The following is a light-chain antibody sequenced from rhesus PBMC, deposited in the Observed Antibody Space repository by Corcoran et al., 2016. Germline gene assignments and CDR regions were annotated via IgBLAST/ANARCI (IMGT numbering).Light chain of an antibody. CDR1: QGISSW. J-gene: IGKJ3*01. CDR3: QQYKSVPFT. V-gene: IGKV1-21*01. CDR2: KAS. Sequence: DIQMTQSPSSLSASVGDRVTITCRARQGISSWLAWYQQKPGRAPKLLIYKASSLQIGVPSRFRGSGSGTDFTLTISSLQPEDFATFYCQQYKSVPFTFGPGAKLDIK.